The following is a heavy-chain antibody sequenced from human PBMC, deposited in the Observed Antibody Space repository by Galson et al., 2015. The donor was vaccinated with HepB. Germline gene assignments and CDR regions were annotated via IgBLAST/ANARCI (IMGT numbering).Heavy chain of an antibody. J-gene: IGHJ6*02. Sequence: SVKVSCKASGYTFTSYGISWVRQAPGQGLEWMGWISAYNGNTNYAQKLQGRVTMTTDTSTSTAYMELRSLRSDDTAVYYCARDGRSGSYHYYYGMDVWGQGTTVTVSS. CDR1: GYTFTSYG. D-gene: IGHD1-26*01. CDR3: ARDGRSGSYHYYYGMDV. CDR2: ISAYNGNT. V-gene: IGHV1-18*01.